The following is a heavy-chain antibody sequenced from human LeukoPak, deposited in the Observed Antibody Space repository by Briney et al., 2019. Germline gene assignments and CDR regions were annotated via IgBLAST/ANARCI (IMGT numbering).Heavy chain of an antibody. CDR3: AKDIDYDSSGYLFDY. Sequence: PGGSLRLSCAASGFTFDDYAMHWVRQAPGKGLEWVSGISWNSGSIGYADSVKGRFTISRDNAKNSLYLQMNSLRAEDTALYYCAKDIDYDSSGYLFDYWGQGTLVTVSS. CDR1: GFTFDDYA. CDR2: ISWNSGSI. D-gene: IGHD3-22*01. V-gene: IGHV3-9*01. J-gene: IGHJ4*02.